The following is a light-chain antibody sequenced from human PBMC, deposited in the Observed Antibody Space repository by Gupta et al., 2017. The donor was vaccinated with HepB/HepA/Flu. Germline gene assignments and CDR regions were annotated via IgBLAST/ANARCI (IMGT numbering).Light chain of an antibody. Sequence: QSTLTQPRSVSGSPGRSVTISCPGSSSHVGGYTYVYWYHQHPRKAPKLMIYDVVKRPPWVPDHFSCSKSGDTASPTISGRQAEDEADYYCCSYAGSYTNWVFGAGTKLTVL. CDR3: CSYAGSYTNWV. CDR2: DVV. CDR1: SSHVGGYTY. J-gene: IGLJ3*02. V-gene: IGLV2-11*01.